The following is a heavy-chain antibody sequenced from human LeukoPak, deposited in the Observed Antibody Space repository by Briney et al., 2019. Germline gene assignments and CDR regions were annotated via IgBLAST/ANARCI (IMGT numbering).Heavy chain of an antibody. CDR1: GYRFTNYW. D-gene: IGHD1-26*01. CDR2: IFPGDSDS. CDR3: VRHQRWSYHFDY. V-gene: IGHV5-51*01. Sequence: GESLKISCQISGYRFTNYWIGWVRQLPGQGLEWVGIIFPGDSDSHYSPSFRCQATLSVDQSTTTAYLQWDSLKASDSAIYFCVRHQRWSYHFDYWGQGTLISVSS. J-gene: IGHJ4*02.